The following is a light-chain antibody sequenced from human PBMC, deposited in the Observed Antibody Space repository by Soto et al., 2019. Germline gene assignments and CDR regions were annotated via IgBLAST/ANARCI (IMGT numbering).Light chain of an antibody. Sequence: EIVLTQSPGTLSLSPGERATLSCRASQSVSVNSLARYQQKGGQAPRLLIYAASTRATGVPDRFSGSGSGTDFALTISRLETEDFAVYYCQQYGGSPFTFGPGTKVDIK. CDR2: AAS. J-gene: IGKJ3*01. V-gene: IGKV3-20*01. CDR1: QSVSVNS. CDR3: QQYGGSPFT.